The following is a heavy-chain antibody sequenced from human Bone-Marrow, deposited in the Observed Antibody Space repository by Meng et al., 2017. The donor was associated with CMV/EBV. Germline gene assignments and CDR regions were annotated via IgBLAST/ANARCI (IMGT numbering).Heavy chain of an antibody. CDR3: AGYVVTIFGAVVPEYFQH. Sequence: GSLRLSCTVSGDSIRRGYQWGWIRQPPGKGLEWIGNIYHSGTTYYNPALRSRVTISLDTHNNQFSLKLSSVTATDTAMYYCAGYVVTIFGAVVPEYFQHWGQGTLVTVPS. V-gene: IGHV4-38-2*02. D-gene: IGHD3-3*01. J-gene: IGHJ1*01. CDR1: GDSIRRGYQ. CDR2: IYHSGTT.